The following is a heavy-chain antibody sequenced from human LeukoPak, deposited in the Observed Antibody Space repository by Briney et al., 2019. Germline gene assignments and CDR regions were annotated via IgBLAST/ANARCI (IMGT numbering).Heavy chain of an antibody. J-gene: IGHJ4*02. CDR3: ARNSNYGYYFDY. V-gene: IGHV1-18*01. Sequence: AASVKVSCKASGYTFTSYGISWVRQAPGQGLEWMGWISAYNGNTNYAQKLQGRVTMTTDTSTSTTYMELRSLRSDDTAVYYCARNSNYGYYFDYWGQGTLITVSS. D-gene: IGHD4-11*01. CDR2: ISAYNGNT. CDR1: GYTFTSYG.